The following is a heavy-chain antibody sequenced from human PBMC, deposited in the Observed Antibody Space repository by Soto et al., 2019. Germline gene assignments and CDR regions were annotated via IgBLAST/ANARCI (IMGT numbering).Heavy chain of an antibody. V-gene: IGHV1-18*04. D-gene: IGHD2-21*01. CDR2: ISAYNGNT. J-gene: IGHJ4*02. CDR1: GNTFIGYY. CDR3: ARVLDHMKPHGY. Sequence: ASVKVSCKASGNTFIGYYMYWVRQAPGQGLEWMGWISAYNGNTNYAQKLQGRVTMTTDTSTGTAYMELRSLRSDDTAVYYCARVLDHMKPHGYWGQGTLVTVSS.